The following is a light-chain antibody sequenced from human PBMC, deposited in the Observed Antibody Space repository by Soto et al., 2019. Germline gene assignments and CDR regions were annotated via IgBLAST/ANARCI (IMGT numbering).Light chain of an antibody. V-gene: IGKV3-15*01. J-gene: IGKJ1*01. Sequence: DIVMTQPPATLSVPPGKRATLSCRASQSVSSNLVWYQRKPGQAPRLLIYGASTRATGIPARFSGSGSGTEFTLTISSLQSEDVAVYYCQQHNNWPRTFGQGTKVDIK. CDR3: QQHNNWPRT. CDR1: QSVSSN. CDR2: GAS.